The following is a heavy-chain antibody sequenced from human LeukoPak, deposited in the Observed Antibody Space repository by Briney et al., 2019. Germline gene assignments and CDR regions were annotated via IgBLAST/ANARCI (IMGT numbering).Heavy chain of an antibody. CDR3: ARLYYDSSGYYQICYFDY. J-gene: IGHJ4*02. Sequence: SETLSLTCTVSGGSISSSSYYWGWIRQPPGKGLEWIGSVYYSGSTYYNPSLKSRVTISVDTSKNQFSLNLSSLTAADTAVYYCARLYYDSSGYYQICYFDYWGQGTLVTVSS. V-gene: IGHV4-39*01. D-gene: IGHD3-22*01. CDR2: VYYSGST. CDR1: GGSISSSSYY.